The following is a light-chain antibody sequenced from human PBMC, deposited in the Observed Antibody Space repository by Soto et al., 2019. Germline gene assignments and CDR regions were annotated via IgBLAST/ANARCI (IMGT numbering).Light chain of an antibody. J-gene: IGLJ2*01. CDR2: EVS. V-gene: IGLV2-14*01. CDR1: SNDVGGYAY. Sequence: QSVLTQPASVSGSPGQSITISCTGTSNDVGGYAYVSWYQQYPGKAPKLVISEVSNWPSGVSHRFSGSRSGNTASLTISGLQAEDEADYYCSSYTGDTTPVFGGGTKLTVL. CDR3: SSYTGDTTPV.